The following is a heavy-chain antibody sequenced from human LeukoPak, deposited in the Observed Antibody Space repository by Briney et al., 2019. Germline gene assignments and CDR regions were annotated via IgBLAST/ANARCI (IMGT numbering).Heavy chain of an antibody. V-gene: IGHV3-9*01. J-gene: IGHJ3*02. CDR1: GFTFDDYA. CDR2: ISWNSGSI. Sequence: GRSLRLSCAASGFTFDDYAMHWVRQAPGKGLEWVSGISWNSGSIGYADSVKGRFTISRDNAKNSLYLQMNSLRAEDTALYYCAKGYDYGDSGGAFDIWGQGTMVTVSS. D-gene: IGHD4-17*01. CDR3: AKGYDYGDSGGAFDI.